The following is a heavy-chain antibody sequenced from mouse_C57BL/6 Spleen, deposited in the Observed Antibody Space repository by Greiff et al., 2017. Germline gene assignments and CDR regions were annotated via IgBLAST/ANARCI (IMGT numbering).Heavy chain of an antibody. CDR2: IYPGSGST. V-gene: IGHV1-55*01. Sequence: QVQLQQPGAELVKPGASVKMSCKASGYTFTSYWITWVKQRPGQGLEWIGDIYPGSGSTNYNEKFKSKATLTVDTSSSTAYMQLSSLTSEAAAVYYCARRVYECYGFAYWGQGTMVTVSA. D-gene: IGHD2-3*01. J-gene: IGHJ3*01. CDR1: GYTFTSYW. CDR3: ARRVYECYGFAY.